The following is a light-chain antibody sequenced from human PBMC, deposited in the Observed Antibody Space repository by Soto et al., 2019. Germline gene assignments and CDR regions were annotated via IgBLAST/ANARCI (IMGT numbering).Light chain of an antibody. J-gene: IGKJ1*01. CDR1: QSISNY. CDR2: AAS. V-gene: IGKV1-39*01. Sequence: DIQMTQSPSSLSASVGDRVTITCRASQSISNYLNWYQQKPGKAPKLLIYAASSMQSGVPSRFSGSGSVTDFTLTISSLQPDDSATYYCQQIFSPPWTFGQGTKVEV. CDR3: QQIFSPPWT.